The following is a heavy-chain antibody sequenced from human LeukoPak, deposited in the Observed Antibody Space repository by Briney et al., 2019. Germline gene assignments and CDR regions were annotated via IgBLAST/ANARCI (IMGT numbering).Heavy chain of an antibody. CDR3: ARVRVGGDYYGSGSYYNTPPYFDY. J-gene: IGHJ4*02. CDR2: IIPILGIA. CDR1: GGTFSSYA. Sequence: ASVKVSCKASGGTFSSYAISWVRQAPGQGLEWMGRIIPILGIANYAQKFQGRVTITADKSTSTAYMELSSLGSEDTAMYYCARVRVGGDYYGSGSYYNTPPYFDYWGQGTLVTVSS. V-gene: IGHV1-69*04. D-gene: IGHD3-10*01.